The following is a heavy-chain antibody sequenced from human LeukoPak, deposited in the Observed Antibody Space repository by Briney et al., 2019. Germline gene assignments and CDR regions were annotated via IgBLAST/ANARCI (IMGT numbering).Heavy chain of an antibody. D-gene: IGHD2-2*01. V-gene: IGHV3-21*01. Sequence: SGGSLRLSCAASGFTFSSYATSWVRQAPGKGLEWVSSISSSSGHIYYADSIKGRFTISRDNAKNSLYLQMDSLRAEDTAVYYCAGGSSTSSYYFDYWGQGTLVTVSS. CDR1: GFTFSSYA. CDR3: AGGSSTSSYYFDY. J-gene: IGHJ4*02. CDR2: ISSSSGHI.